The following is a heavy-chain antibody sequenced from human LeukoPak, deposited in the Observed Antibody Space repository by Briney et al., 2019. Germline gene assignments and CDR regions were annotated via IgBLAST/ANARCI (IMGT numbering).Heavy chain of an antibody. J-gene: IGHJ1*01. CDR3: ARVSSSGWGARAEYFQH. V-gene: IGHV4-30-4*01. D-gene: IGHD6-19*01. CDR2: IYYSGST. Sequence: SQTLSLTCTVSGGSISSGDYYWSWIRQPPGKGLEWIGYIYYSGSTNYNPSLKSRVTISVDTSKNQFSLKLSSVTAADTAVYYCARVSSSGWGARAEYFQHWGQGTLVTVSS. CDR1: GGSISSGDYY.